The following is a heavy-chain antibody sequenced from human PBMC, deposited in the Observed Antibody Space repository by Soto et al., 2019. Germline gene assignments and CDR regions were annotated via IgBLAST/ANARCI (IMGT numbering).Heavy chain of an antibody. V-gene: IGHV1-24*01. Sequence: ASVKVSCKVSGYTLTELSMHWVRQAPGKGLEWMGGFDPEDGETIYAQKFQGRVTMTEDTSTDTAYMELSSLRSEDTAVYYCATRSGIAASFDYCGQGTLVIVSS. CDR2: FDPEDGET. CDR3: ATRSGIAASFDY. D-gene: IGHD1-26*01. J-gene: IGHJ4*02. CDR1: GYTLTELS.